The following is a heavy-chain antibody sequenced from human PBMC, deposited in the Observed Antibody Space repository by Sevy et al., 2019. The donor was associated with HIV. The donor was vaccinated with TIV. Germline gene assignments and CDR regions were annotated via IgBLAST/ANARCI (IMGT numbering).Heavy chain of an antibody. J-gene: IGHJ5*02. Sequence: SETLSLTCSVSGGSIRNFYWSWIRQPPGKGLEWIGNIYDSGSTNYNPSLKSRVTMSVDTSKNQFSLKLSSVTAADTAVYYCARSGFLEWAGSTRGPRNWFDPWGQGALVTVSS. D-gene: IGHD3-3*01. V-gene: IGHV4-59*13. CDR1: GGSIRNFY. CDR2: IYDSGST. CDR3: ARSGFLEWAGSTRGPRNWFDP.